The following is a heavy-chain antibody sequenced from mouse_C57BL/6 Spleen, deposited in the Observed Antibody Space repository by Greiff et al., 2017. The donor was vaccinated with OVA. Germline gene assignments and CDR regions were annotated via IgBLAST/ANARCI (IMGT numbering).Heavy chain of an antibody. V-gene: IGHV1-80*01. CDR1: GYAFSSYW. Sequence: VKLVESGAELVKPGASVKISCKASGYAFSSYWMNWVKQRPGKGLEWIGQIYPGDGATNYNGKFKGKATLTADKSSSTAYLQLSSLTSEDSAVYFFASSYYYGSSFYYAMDYWGQGTSVTVSS. D-gene: IGHD1-1*01. J-gene: IGHJ4*01. CDR3: ASSYYYGSSFYYAMDY. CDR2: IYPGDGAT.